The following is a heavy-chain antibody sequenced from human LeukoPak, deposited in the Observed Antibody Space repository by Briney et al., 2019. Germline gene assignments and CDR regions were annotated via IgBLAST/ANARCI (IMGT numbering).Heavy chain of an antibody. J-gene: IGHJ6*02. CDR3: ARGARALGYYYGMDV. V-gene: IGHV1-18*01. CDR2: ISAYNGNT. Sequence: ASVKVSCKASGYTFTSYGISWGRQAPGQGLEWMGWISAYNGNTNYAQKLQGRVTMTTDTSTSTAYMELRSLRSDDTAVYYCARGARALGYYYGMDVWGQGTTVTVSS. CDR1: GYTFTSYG. D-gene: IGHD5-12*01.